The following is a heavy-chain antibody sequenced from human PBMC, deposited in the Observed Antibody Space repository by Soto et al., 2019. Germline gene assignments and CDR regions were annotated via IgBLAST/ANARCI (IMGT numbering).Heavy chain of an antibody. V-gene: IGHV1-69*10. CDR1: GGTLSSDA. J-gene: IGHJ4*02. CDR2: ITPFLETP. Sequence: GASVKVSCKASGGTLSSDAVSWVRQAPGQGLEWMGGITPFLETPNYAQKFQGRITIIADTSTSTVYMELRSLRSEDTAVYYCAREVVTETTLGYFDYWGQGTLVTVS. D-gene: IGHD3-16*01. CDR3: AREVVTETTLGYFDY.